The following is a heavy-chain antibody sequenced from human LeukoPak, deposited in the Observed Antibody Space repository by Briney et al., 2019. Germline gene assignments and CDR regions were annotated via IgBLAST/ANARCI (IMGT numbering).Heavy chain of an antibody. Sequence: LTGGSLRLSCAPSGFTFGSYAMYWVRQARGRGLEWVSGISGSGGSTFYADSVKGRFTISRDNSENTVYLQMNSLRADDTAVYYCAKTTAGYSSGRYPGWPVDYWGQGTLVTVSS. CDR1: GFTFGSYA. V-gene: IGHV3-23*01. CDR3: AKTTAGYSSGRYPGWPVDY. CDR2: ISGSGGST. D-gene: IGHD6-19*01. J-gene: IGHJ4*02.